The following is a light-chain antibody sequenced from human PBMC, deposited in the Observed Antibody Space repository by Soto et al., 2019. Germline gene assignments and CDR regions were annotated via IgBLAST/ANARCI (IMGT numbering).Light chain of an antibody. Sequence: EIVLTQSPGTLSLSPGERATLSCRASQSVSSTYLAWYQQKPGQAPRLLIYDASNRATGIPARFSGGGSGTDFTLTISRLEPEDFAVYYCQQFGNYPLTFGGGTKVDIK. CDR1: QSVSSTY. CDR3: QQFGNYPLT. V-gene: IGKV3-20*01. J-gene: IGKJ4*01. CDR2: DAS.